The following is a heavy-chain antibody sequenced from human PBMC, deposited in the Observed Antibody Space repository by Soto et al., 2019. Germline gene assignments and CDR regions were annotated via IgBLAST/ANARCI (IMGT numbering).Heavy chain of an antibody. D-gene: IGHD3-10*01. Sequence: SETLSLTCTVSGGSISGHYWSGIRQPPGKGLEWIGYVSYSGSTNYNPSLKSRVTISRDTSKNQFSLRLSSVAAADTAVYYCARFSYDSGSNYFGFWAQGTLVTVS. CDR2: VSYSGST. CDR1: GGSISGHY. CDR3: ARFSYDSGSNYFGF. J-gene: IGHJ4*02. V-gene: IGHV4-59*11.